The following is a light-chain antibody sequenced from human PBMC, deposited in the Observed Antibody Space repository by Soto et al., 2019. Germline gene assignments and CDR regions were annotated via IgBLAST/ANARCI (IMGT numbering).Light chain of an antibody. V-gene: IGLV1-44*01. CDR1: SSSIGSNS. Sequence: QSVLTQPPSVSGTPGQRVTISCSGSSSSIGSNSVNWYQQLPGTAPKLLIYSNTYRPSGVPDRFSGSKSGTSASLATSGLQSEDEADYFCAAWDDRMIGLFGGGTQLTVL. J-gene: IGLJ2*01. CDR3: AAWDDRMIGL. CDR2: SNT.